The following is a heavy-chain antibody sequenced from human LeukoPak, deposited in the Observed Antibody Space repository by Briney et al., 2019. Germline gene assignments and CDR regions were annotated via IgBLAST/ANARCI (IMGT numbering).Heavy chain of an antibody. CDR2: IRYDGSNK. Sequence: GGSLRLSCAASGFTFSSYGMHWVRQAPGKGLEWVAFIRYDGSNKYYADSVKGRFTISRDNSKNTLYLQMNSLRAEDTAVYYCAKDRGRSVAARRLDYWGQGTLVTVSS. V-gene: IGHV3-30*02. J-gene: IGHJ4*02. D-gene: IGHD6-6*01. CDR3: AKDRGRSVAARRLDY. CDR1: GFTFSSYG.